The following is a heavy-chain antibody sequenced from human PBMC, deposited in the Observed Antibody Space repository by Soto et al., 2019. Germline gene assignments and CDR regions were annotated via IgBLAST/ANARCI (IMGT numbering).Heavy chain of an antibody. Sequence: LRLSCAASGFTFSSYGMHWVRQAPGKGLEWVAVISYDGSNKYYADSVKGRFTISRDNSKNTLYLQMNSLRAEDTAVYYCAKDLHGGYTNYWGQGTLVTV. CDR1: GFTFSSYG. CDR2: ISYDGSNK. CDR3: AKDLHGGYTNY. V-gene: IGHV3-30*18. J-gene: IGHJ4*02. D-gene: IGHD5-12*01.